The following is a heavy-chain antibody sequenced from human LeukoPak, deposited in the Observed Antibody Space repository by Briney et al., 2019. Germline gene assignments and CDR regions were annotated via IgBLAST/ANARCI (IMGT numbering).Heavy chain of an antibody. CDR2: IYNAGNT. CDR3: ARPGGRDHGGNSVAFDI. Sequence: SETLSLTCSVSVGSISGYYWNWIRQPPGKGLEWIGFIYNAGNTNYNPSLKSRVTISADPTKNQVSLNLSSVTAADTAVYYCARPGGRDHGGNSVAFDIWGQGTMVTVSS. D-gene: IGHD4-23*01. J-gene: IGHJ3*02. V-gene: IGHV4-59*08. CDR1: VGSISGYY.